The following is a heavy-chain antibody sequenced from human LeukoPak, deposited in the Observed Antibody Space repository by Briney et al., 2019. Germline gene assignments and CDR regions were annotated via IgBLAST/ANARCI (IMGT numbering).Heavy chain of an antibody. D-gene: IGHD1-26*01. CDR2: ISAIGGSS. CDR1: GLTFSTYA. Sequence: GGSLRLSCAPSGLTFSTYAMNWVRQAPGKGLEWVSAISAIGGSSHYADSVRGRFTISRDNSKNTLYLEMNSLRAEDSAVYYCASQGGSYSGLFNYWGQGTLVSVSS. J-gene: IGHJ4*02. V-gene: IGHV3-23*01. CDR3: ASQGGSYSGLFNY.